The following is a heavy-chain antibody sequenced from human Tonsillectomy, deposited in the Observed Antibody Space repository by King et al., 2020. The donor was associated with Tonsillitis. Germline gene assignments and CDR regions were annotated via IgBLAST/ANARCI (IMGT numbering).Heavy chain of an antibody. CDR3: ARGSRLIAAIDY. CDR2: IYTSGST. V-gene: IGHV4-61*02. D-gene: IGHD6-13*01. CDR1: GGSISSGSYY. Sequence: QLQESGPGLVKPSQTLSLTCTVSGGSISSGSYYWRWIRQPAGKGLEWIGRIYTSGSTNYNPSLKSRVTMSVDTSKNQFSLKLSSVTAADTAVYYCARGSRLIAAIDYWGQGTLVTVSS. J-gene: IGHJ4*02.